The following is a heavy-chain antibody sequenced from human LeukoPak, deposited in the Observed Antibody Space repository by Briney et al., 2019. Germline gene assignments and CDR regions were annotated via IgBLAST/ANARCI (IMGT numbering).Heavy chain of an antibody. V-gene: IGHV1-18*01. D-gene: IGHD6-13*01. CDR3: ARAVSSSWLLPF. CDR2: ISAYNGNA. J-gene: IGHJ4*02. CDR1: GYTFTSYG. Sequence: VASVKVSCKASGYTFTSYGISWVRQAPGQGLEWMGWISAYNGNANYAQKLQGRVTMTTDTSTSTDYMELRSLRSDDTAVYYCARAVSSSWLLPFWGQGTLVTVSS.